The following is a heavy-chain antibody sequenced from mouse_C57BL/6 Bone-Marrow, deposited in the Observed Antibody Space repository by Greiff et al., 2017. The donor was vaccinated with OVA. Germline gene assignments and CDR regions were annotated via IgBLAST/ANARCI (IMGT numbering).Heavy chain of an antibody. V-gene: IGHV5-4*03. Sequence: EVKLVESGGGLVKPGGSLKLSCAASGFTFSSYAMSWVRQTPEKRLEWVATISDGGSYTYYPDNVKGRFTISRDNAKNHLYLQMSHLKSEDTAMYYCARGDLPWFAYWGQGTLVTVSA. CDR3: ARGDLPWFAY. CDR2: ISDGGSYT. CDR1: GFTFSSYA. J-gene: IGHJ3*01. D-gene: IGHD2-1*01.